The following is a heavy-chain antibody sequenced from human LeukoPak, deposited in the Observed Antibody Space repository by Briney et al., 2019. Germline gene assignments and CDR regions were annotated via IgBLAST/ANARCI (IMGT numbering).Heavy chain of an antibody. D-gene: IGHD4-23*01. V-gene: IGHV4-61*02. CDR2: IYTSGST. J-gene: IGHJ3*02. CDR1: GGSISSGSYY. Sequence: SETLSLTCTVSGGSISSGSYYWSWIRQPAGKGLEWIGRIYTSGSTNYNPSLKSQLTISVDTSKNQFSLKLSSVTAADTAVYYCARRGGGGNPTDGAFDIWGQGTMVTVSS. CDR3: ARRGGGGNPTDGAFDI.